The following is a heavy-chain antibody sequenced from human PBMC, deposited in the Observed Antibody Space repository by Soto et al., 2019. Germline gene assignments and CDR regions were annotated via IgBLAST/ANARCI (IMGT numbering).Heavy chain of an antibody. CDR1: GFDFGIYS. D-gene: IGHD2-21*02. CDR2: INGSSTTL. Sequence: EVQLVESGGDLVQRGGSLRLSCAASGFDFGIYSMNWVRQAPGKGLEWISYINGSSTTLYYADSVRGRFIISRDNAETSLYLQMNSLRDDDTAVYFCARGDRFRCNGGHCFSDGLFLSWGQGTLVTVSP. CDR3: ARGDRFRCNGGHCFSDGLFLS. J-gene: IGHJ5*02. V-gene: IGHV3-48*02.